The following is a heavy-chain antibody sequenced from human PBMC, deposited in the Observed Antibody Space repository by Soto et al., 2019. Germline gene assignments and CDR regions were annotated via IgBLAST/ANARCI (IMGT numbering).Heavy chain of an antibody. D-gene: IGHD3-3*01. J-gene: IGHJ6*03. Sequence: GASVKVSCKASGYTFTSYDINWVRQATGQGLEWMGWMNPNSGNTGYAQKFQGRVTMTRNTSISTAYMELSSLRSEDTAVYYCARSTYYDFWSGYYYYYYMDVWGKGTTVTVSS. V-gene: IGHV1-8*01. CDR2: MNPNSGNT. CDR3: ARSTYYDFWSGYYYYYYMDV. CDR1: GYTFTSYD.